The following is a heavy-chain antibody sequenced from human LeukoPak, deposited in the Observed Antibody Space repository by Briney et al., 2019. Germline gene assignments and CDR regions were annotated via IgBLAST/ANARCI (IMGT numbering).Heavy chain of an antibody. CDR1: GFTFSNFA. D-gene: IGHD2-2*01. CDR2: VSGSASNT. V-gene: IGHV3-23*01. J-gene: IGHJ3*02. CDR3: ASVVVPAAMDDAFDI. Sequence: GGSLRLSCAASGFTFSNFAMSWVRQAPGKGLEWVSTVSGSASNTYYADSVKGRFTVSRDNSRNTLDLQLNSLRAEDTAVYYCASVVVPAAMDDAFDIWGQGTMVTVSS.